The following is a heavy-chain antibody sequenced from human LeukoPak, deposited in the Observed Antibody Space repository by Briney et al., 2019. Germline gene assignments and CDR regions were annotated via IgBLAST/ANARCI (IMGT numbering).Heavy chain of an antibody. V-gene: IGHV3-9*01. D-gene: IGHD3-9*01. J-gene: IGHJ4*02. CDR2: ISRNSYNI. CDR3: AKSRDDGTGYYYDY. CDR1: GFSFDGYA. Sequence: PSRSLRLSCEASGFSFDGYAMHWVRQAPGKGLEWVAGISRNSYNIAYGDSVKGRFTISRDNAKKSLSLQMNSLGTEDTAFYYCAKSRDDGTGYYYDYWGQGVQVTVAS.